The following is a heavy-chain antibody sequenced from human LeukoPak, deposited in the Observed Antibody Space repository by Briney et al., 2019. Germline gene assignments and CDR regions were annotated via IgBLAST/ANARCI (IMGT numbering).Heavy chain of an antibody. Sequence: ASVKVSCKASGYTFTSYGISWVRQAPGQGLEWMGWISAYNGNTNYAQKFQGRVTMTRDSSINTAYMELSRLRSDDTAVYYCARGLLSTYYYVSGTYYNLPDFDYWGQGTLVTVSS. CDR2: ISAYNGNT. V-gene: IGHV1-18*01. D-gene: IGHD3-10*01. CDR1: GYTFTSYG. CDR3: ARGLLSTYYYVSGTYYNLPDFDY. J-gene: IGHJ4*02.